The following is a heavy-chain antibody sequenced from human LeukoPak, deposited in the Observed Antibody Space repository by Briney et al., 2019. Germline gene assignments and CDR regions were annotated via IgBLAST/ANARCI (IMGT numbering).Heavy chain of an antibody. J-gene: IGHJ5*02. V-gene: IGHV3-30-3*01. CDR2: ISYDGSNK. CDR1: GFTFSSYA. Sequence: GGSLRLSCAASGFTFSSYAMHWVRQAPGKGLEWVAVISYDGSNKYYADSVKGRFTIPRDYSKNTLYLQMNSLRAEDTAVYYCASLPPPNEPFDPWGQGTLVTVSS. D-gene: IGHD1-14*01. CDR3: ASLPPPNEPFDP.